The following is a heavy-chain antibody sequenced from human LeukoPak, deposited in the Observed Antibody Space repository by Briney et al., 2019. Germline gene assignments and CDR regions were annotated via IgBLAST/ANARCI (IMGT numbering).Heavy chain of an antibody. CDR2: IYYSGST. CDR1: GGSISSYY. V-gene: IGHV4-59*01. D-gene: IGHD3-3*01. J-gene: IGHJ4*02. Sequence: SETLSLTCTVSGGSISSYYWSWIRQPPGKGLEWIGYIYYSGSTNYNPSLKSRVTISVDTSKNQFSLKLSSVTAADTAVYYCATLTRGYDFWSGYGDYFDYWGQGTLVTVSS. CDR3: ATLTRGYDFWSGYGDYFDY.